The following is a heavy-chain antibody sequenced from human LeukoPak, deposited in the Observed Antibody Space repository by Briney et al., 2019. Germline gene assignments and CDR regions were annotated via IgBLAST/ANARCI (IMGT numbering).Heavy chain of an antibody. Sequence: GGSLGLSCVFKGLTSRSYGMNWVRQAPGMGLEWVSRISGNSHKTFYADSVAGRFTVSRDDSKNTMSLQMDSLRVEDTALYYCTNDGSTFYGFDNWGQGTLVTVSS. CDR1: GLTSRSYG. CDR2: ISGNSHKT. CDR3: TNDGSTFYGFDN. D-gene: IGHD2/OR15-2a*01. V-gene: IGHV3-23*01. J-gene: IGHJ4*02.